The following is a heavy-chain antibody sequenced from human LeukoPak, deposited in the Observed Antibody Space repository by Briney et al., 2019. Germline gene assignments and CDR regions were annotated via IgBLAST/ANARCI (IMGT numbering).Heavy chain of an antibody. D-gene: IGHD3-22*01. Sequence: GASVKVSCKASGYTFTGYYMHWVRQAPGQGLEWMGWINPNSGGTNYAQKFQGRVTMTRDTSISTAYMELSRLRSDDTAVYYCARGDSSGYYYFGDAFDIWGQGTMVTVSS. CDR2: INPNSGGT. V-gene: IGHV1-2*02. CDR3: ARGDSSGYYYFGDAFDI. J-gene: IGHJ3*02. CDR1: GYTFTGYY.